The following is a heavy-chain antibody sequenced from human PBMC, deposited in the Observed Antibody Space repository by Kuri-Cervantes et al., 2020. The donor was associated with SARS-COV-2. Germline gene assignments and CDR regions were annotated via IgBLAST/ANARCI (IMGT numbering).Heavy chain of an antibody. CDR2: ISGSGGST. V-gene: IGHV3-23*01. Sequence: GESLKISCAASGFTFSSYGMHWVRQAPGKGLEWVSAISGSGGSTYYADSVKGRFTISRDNSKNTLYLQMNSLRAEDTAVYYCAKVKVVLGYFDYWGQGTLVTVSS. J-gene: IGHJ4*02. D-gene: IGHD7-27*01. CDR1: GFTFSSYG. CDR3: AKVKVVLGYFDY.